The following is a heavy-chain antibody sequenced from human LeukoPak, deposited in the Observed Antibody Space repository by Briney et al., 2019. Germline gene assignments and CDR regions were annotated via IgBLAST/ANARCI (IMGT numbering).Heavy chain of an antibody. CDR1: GGSFSGYY. CDR2: INHSGST. J-gene: IGHJ4*02. Sequence: SETLSLTSAVYGGSFSGYYWSWIRQPPGKGLEWIGEINHSGSTNYNPSLKSRVTISVDTSKNQFSLKLSSVTAADTAVYYCARGTKRAVRYCSGGSCYSRFDYWGQGTLVTVSS. D-gene: IGHD2-15*01. CDR3: ARGTKRAVRYCSGGSCYSRFDY. V-gene: IGHV4-34*01.